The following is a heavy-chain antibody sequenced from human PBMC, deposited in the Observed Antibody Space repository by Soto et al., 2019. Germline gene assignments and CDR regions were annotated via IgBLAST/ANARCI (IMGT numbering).Heavy chain of an antibody. Sequence: QVQLVQSGAEVKKPEASLKVSCKASGYTFTTYGLTWVRQAPGQGLEWMGWINGYNGKTKYAQNFQGRLTMTTDTSTTTAYMELRSLRSDDTAVYFCARAHIVVVTDFDLWGQGTLVTVSS. CDR2: INGYNGKT. V-gene: IGHV1-18*01. D-gene: IGHD2-21*02. CDR1: GYTFTTYG. J-gene: IGHJ4*02. CDR3: ARAHIVVVTDFDL.